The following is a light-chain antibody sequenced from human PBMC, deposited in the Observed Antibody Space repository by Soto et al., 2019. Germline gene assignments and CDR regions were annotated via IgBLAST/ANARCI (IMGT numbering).Light chain of an antibody. CDR1: QSVSSK. Sequence: EIVMTQSPVTLSVSPGERATLSGRASQSVSSKLAWYQQHPGQSHRLLIYGASTRAIGIPARFSGSGSGTEFSLTISSRQAEDFAVSYCQQSNKWPTFGQGTKLEIK. V-gene: IGKV3-15*01. J-gene: IGKJ2*01. CDR2: GAS. CDR3: QQSNKWPT.